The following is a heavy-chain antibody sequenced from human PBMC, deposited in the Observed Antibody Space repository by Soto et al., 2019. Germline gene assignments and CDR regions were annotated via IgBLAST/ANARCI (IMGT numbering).Heavy chain of an antibody. CDR2: IIPIFGTA. J-gene: IGHJ6*02. Sequence: QVQLGQSGDEVKKPGSSVKVSCKASGGTFSSYAISWVRQAPGQGLEWMGGIIPIFGTANYAQKFQGRVTITADESTSTAYMELSSLRSEDTAVYYCAGPPELTRIYYYSGMDVWGQGTTVTVSS. CDR1: GGTFSSYA. V-gene: IGHV1-69*12. CDR3: AGPPELTRIYYYSGMDV. D-gene: IGHD1-7*01.